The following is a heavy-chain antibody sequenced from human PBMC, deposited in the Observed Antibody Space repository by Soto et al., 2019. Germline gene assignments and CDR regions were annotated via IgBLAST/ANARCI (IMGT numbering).Heavy chain of an antibody. CDR3: AREKGYSYGFDFFDY. CDR1: GYTFTGYY. D-gene: IGHD5-18*01. Sequence: ASVKVSCKASGYTFTGYYMHWVRQAPGQGLEWMGWINPNSGGTNYAQKFQGWVTMTRDTSISTAYMELSRLRSDDTAVYYCAREKGYSYGFDFFDYWGQGTLVTVSS. CDR2: INPNSGGT. V-gene: IGHV1-2*04. J-gene: IGHJ4*02.